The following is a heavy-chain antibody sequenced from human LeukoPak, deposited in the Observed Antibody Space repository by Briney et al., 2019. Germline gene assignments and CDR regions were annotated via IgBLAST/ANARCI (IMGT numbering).Heavy chain of an antibody. J-gene: IGHJ4*02. CDR3: AKSGRRYYDSSGYYDSDFDY. D-gene: IGHD3-22*01. Sequence: PSETLSLTCTVSGGSISSSSYYWGWIRQPPGKGLEWIGYIYYSGSTNYNPSLKSRITISVDTSKDQFSLKLSSVTAADTAVYYCAKSGRRYYDSSGYYDSDFDYWGQGTLVTVSS. CDR2: IYYSGST. CDR1: GGSISSSSYY. V-gene: IGHV4-61*05.